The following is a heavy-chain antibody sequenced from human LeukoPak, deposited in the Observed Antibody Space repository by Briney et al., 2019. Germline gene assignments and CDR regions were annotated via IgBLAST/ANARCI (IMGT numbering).Heavy chain of an antibody. Sequence: ASVKVSCKASGYTFTSYAMHWVRQAPGQRLEWMGWINAGNGNTKYSQEFQGRVTITRDTSASTAYMELSSLRSEDMAVYYCARGGWAGHYYYYYYMDVWGKGTTVTVSS. CDR3: ARGGWAGHYYYYYYMDV. CDR1: GYTFTSYA. J-gene: IGHJ6*03. CDR2: INAGNGNT. V-gene: IGHV1-3*03. D-gene: IGHD6-19*01.